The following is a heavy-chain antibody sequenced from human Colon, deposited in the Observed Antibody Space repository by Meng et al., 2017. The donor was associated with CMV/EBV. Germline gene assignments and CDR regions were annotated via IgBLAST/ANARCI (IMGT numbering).Heavy chain of an antibody. V-gene: IGHV1-2*02. Sequence: VQLVPSATEVKTSGASVNVSCKTSGYTFTANQLHWVRQDPGQGLEWMGWIYHKAGRTYFAQKFQDRVTLTRDTSITTAYMELSGLTSDDTAIYYCVRESWYVDFWGEGTPVTVSS. D-gene: IGHD6-13*01. CDR3: VRESWYVDF. CDR1: GYTFTANQ. J-gene: IGHJ4*02. CDR2: IYHKAGRT.